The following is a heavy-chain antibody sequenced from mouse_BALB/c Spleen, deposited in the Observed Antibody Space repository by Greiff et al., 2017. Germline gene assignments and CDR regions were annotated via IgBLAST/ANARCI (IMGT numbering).Heavy chain of an antibody. D-gene: IGHD2-3*01. Sequence: EVMLVESGGGLVKPGGSLKLSCAASGFTFSSYAMSWVRQSPEKRLEWVAEISSGGSYTYYPDTVTGRFTISRDNAKNTLYLEMSSLRSEDTAMYYCARDDDGYYWGQGTLVTVSA. CDR1: GFTFSSYA. J-gene: IGHJ3*01. CDR2: ISSGGSYT. CDR3: ARDDDGYY. V-gene: IGHV5-9-4*01.